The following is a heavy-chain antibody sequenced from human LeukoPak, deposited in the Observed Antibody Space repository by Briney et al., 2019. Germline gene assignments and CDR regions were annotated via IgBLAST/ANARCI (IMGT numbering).Heavy chain of an antibody. Sequence: KSSETLSLTCTVSGGSISSSSYYRGWIRQPPGKGLEWIGSIYYSGSTYYNPSLKSRVTISVDTSKNQFSLKLSSVTAADTAVYYCARQAGSYAFYYYDYWGQGTLVTVSS. CDR1: GGSISSSSYY. J-gene: IGHJ4*02. CDR3: ARQAGSYAFYYYDY. V-gene: IGHV4-39*07. CDR2: IYYSGST. D-gene: IGHD2-2*01.